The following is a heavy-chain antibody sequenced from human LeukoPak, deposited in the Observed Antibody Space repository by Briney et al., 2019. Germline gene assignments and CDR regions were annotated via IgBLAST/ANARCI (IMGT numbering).Heavy chain of an antibody. Sequence: SETLSLTCTVSGGSFSSGGYYWNWIRQPAGKGLEWIGRIYTTGGTDYNPSLKSRVIISVDASKNQFSLKLSSVTAADTAVYYCARDVDCSSTSCSVYWGQGTLVTVSS. V-gene: IGHV4-61*02. CDR1: GGSFSSGGYY. CDR3: ARDVDCSSTSCSVY. J-gene: IGHJ4*02. D-gene: IGHD2-2*01. CDR2: IYTTGGT.